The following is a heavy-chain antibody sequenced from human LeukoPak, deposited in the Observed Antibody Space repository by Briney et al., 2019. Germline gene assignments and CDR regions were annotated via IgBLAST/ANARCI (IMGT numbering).Heavy chain of an antibody. J-gene: IGHJ4*02. CDR1: GFSFSSYA. V-gene: IGHV3-23*01. Sequence: GGSLRLSCAASGFSFSSYAMSWVRQAPGKGLEWVSSISGSSDNTYYAESVKGRFTTSRDNSKNTLFLQANSLRAEDTAVFYCAKRSGYTTGWFFDFWGQGTLVTVSS. CDR2: ISGSSDNT. CDR3: AKRSGYTTGWFFDF. D-gene: IGHD6-19*01.